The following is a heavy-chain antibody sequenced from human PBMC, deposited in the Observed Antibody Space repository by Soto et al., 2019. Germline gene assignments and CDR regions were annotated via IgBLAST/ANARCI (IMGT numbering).Heavy chain of an antibody. CDR3: VRDGSGNLYLNWFDP. J-gene: IGHJ5*02. Sequence: LRLSCAASGFTFSSYSMNWVRQAPGKGLEWISYISSHSSTLYYADSVKGRFTISRDNAGNSLYLQMNSLRDEDTAVYYCVRDGSGNLYLNWFDPWGQGTLVTVSS. D-gene: IGHD6-19*01. CDR1: GFTFSSYS. V-gene: IGHV3-48*02. CDR2: ISSHSSTL.